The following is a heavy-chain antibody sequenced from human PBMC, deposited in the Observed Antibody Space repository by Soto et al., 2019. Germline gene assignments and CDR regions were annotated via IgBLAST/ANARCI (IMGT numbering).Heavy chain of an antibody. Sequence: KASETLSLTCAVSGGSISSSNWWSWVRQPPGKGLEWIGEIYHSGSTNYNPSLKSRVTISVDKSKNQFSLKLSSVTAADTAVYYCARDCSSTSDGVGYFDYWGQGTLVTVSS. CDR1: GGSISSSNW. V-gene: IGHV4-4*02. D-gene: IGHD2-2*01. J-gene: IGHJ4*02. CDR2: IYHSGST. CDR3: ARDCSSTSDGVGYFDY.